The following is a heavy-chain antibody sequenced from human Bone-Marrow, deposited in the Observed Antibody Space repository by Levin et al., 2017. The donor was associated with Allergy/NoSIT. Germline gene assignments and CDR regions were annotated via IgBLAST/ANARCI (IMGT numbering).Heavy chain of an antibody. CDR1: GYRFTDPY. D-gene: IGHD3-10*01. CDR3: ARGDHGSGGRSTAEYFQH. CDR2: FDPTTGVT. J-gene: IGHJ1*01. Sequence: GESLKISCRTSGYRFTDPYMHWVRQAPGQGLEWMGWFDPTTGVTKSTQRFQGRVTMTRDTSTNTDYMDLRSLTSDDTAVYYCARGDHGSGGRSTAEYFQHWGQGTHVTVSS. V-gene: IGHV1-2*02.